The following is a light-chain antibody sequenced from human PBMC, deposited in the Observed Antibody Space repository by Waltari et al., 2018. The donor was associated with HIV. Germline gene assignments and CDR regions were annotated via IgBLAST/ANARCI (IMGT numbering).Light chain of an antibody. CDR2: EVN. J-gene: IGLJ3*02. CDR1: SSDVGGYNY. CDR3: SSYTSSRTLV. V-gene: IGLV2-14*01. Sequence: QSALTQPASVSGSPGQSITISCTGTSSDVGGYNYVSWYQQHPDKALKLVIFEVNKRPSGVSNRFSGSKSGNTASLTISGLQAEDEADYYCSSYTSSRTLVFGGGTKLTVL.